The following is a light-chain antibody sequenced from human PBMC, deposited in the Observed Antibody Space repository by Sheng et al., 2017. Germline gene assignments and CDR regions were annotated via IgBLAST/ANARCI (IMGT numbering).Light chain of an antibody. Sequence: QSALTQPPSASGSPGQSVTISCTGTSSDVGGYNYVSWYQQHPGKAPKLMIYEVNKRPSGVPDRFSGSKSDNTASLTVSGLQAEDEADYYCSSYAVTDTVLFGGGTKLTVL. CDR1: SSDVGGYNY. J-gene: IGLJ3*02. CDR2: EVN. CDR3: SSYAVTDTVL. V-gene: IGLV2-8*01.